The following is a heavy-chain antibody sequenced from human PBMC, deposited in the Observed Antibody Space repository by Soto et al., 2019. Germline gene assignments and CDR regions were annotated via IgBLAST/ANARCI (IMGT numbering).Heavy chain of an antibody. Sequence: QVQLQESGPGLVKPSETLSLTCTVSGGSVSSGSYYWSWIRQPPGKGLEWIGFIYYSGSTNYNPSLKSRVTISVDTSKNQFSLQLSSVTAADTAVYYCASALYCSGGSCSFDPWGQGTLVTVSS. CDR1: GGSVSSGSYY. CDR2: IYYSGST. CDR3: ASALYCSGGSCSFDP. J-gene: IGHJ5*02. D-gene: IGHD2-15*01. V-gene: IGHV4-61*01.